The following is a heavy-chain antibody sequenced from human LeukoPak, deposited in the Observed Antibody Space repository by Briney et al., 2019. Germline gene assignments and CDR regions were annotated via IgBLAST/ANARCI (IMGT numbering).Heavy chain of an antibody. CDR3: ARSRQPYYYGSGGSWFDP. CDR2: INSDGSST. V-gene: IGHV3-74*01. Sequence: GGSLRLSCAASGFTFSTYWMHWVRQAPGKGLVWVSHINSDGSSTTYADSVKGRFTISRDNAKNTLYLQVNSLRAEDTAVYYCARSRQPYYYGSGGSWFDPWGREPWSPSPQ. D-gene: IGHD3-10*01. J-gene: IGHJ5*02. CDR1: GFTFSTYW.